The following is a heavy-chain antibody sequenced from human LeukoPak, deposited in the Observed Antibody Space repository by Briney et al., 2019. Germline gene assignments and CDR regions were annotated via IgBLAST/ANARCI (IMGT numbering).Heavy chain of an antibody. Sequence: GGSLRLSCAASGFTFSSYGMHWVRQAPGKGLEWVAVIWYDASNQYYADSVKGRFTISRDNSKNTLYLQMNSLRAEDAAVYYCARDLQTGSGSYFNPVDSWGQGTLVTVSS. CDR1: GFTFSSYG. V-gene: IGHV3-33*01. CDR2: IWYDASNQ. J-gene: IGHJ4*02. CDR3: ARDLQTGSGSYFNPVDS. D-gene: IGHD3-10*01.